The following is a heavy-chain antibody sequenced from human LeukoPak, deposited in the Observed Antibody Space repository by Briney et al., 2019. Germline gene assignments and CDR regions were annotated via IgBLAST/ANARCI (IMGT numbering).Heavy chain of an antibody. V-gene: IGHV1-69*04. D-gene: IGHD6-13*01. CDR3: ARSIAAAGPTLDY. J-gene: IGHJ4*02. CDR1: GGTFSSYA. CDR2: IVPILGIA. Sequence: ASVKVSCKASGGTFSSYAISWVRQAPGQGLEWMGRIVPILGIANYAQKFQGRVTMTRDTSTSTVYMELSSLRSEDTAVYYCARSIAAAGPTLDYWGQGTLVTVSS.